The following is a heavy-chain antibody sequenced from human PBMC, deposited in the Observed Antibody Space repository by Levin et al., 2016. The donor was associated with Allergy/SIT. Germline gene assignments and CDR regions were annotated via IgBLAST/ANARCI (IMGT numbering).Heavy chain of an antibody. J-gene: IGHJ6*02. V-gene: IGHV2-70*01. CDR2: IDWDDDK. D-gene: IGHD3-3*01. Sequence: PGKALEWLALIDWDDDKYYSTSLKTRLTISKDTSKNQVVLTMTNMDPVDTATYYCARMPKTYYDFWSGSTNYYYGMDVWGQGTTVTVSS. CDR3: ARMPKTYYDFWSGSTNYYYGMDV.